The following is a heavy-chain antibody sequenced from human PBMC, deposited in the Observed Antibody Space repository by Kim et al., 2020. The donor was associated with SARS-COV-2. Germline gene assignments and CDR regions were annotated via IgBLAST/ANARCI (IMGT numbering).Heavy chain of an antibody. D-gene: IGHD4-17*01. J-gene: IGHJ4*02. Sequence: GGSLRLSCAASGFTFVNYAMHWVRQAPGKGLEWVSGISWNSGSIGYADSVKCRFTISRDNAKNSLYLQMNSLRAEDTALYYCTKDKRGTVTSGGVDYWGQGPLVTVSS. CDR2: ISWNSGSI. V-gene: IGHV3-9*01. CDR3: TKDKRGTVTSGGVDY. CDR1: GFTFVNYA.